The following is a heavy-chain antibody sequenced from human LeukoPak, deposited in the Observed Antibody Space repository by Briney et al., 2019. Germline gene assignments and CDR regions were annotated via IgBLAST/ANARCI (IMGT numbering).Heavy chain of an antibody. Sequence: ASVKVSCKVSGYTLTELSMHWVRQAPGKGLEWMGGFDPEDGETIYAQKFQGRVTMTEDTSTDTAYMELSSLRSEDTAVYYCATTTWNDVWFVAFDIWGQGTMVTVSS. CDR1: GYTLTELS. CDR3: ATTTWNDVWFVAFDI. J-gene: IGHJ3*02. D-gene: IGHD1-1*01. V-gene: IGHV1-24*01. CDR2: FDPEDGET.